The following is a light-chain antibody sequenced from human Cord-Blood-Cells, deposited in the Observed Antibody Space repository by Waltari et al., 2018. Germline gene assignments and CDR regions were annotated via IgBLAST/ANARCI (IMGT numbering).Light chain of an antibody. J-gene: IGKJ2*01. CDR3: QQYNNWPPYT. Sequence: ELVMTQPPATLSVSPGERATPSCTASQRVSSNLAWYPQKPGQSPGLLVYGASTSATCIPARFSGSGSGKEFTLSISSLQSEDFGVYYCQQYNNWPPYTFGQGTKLEIK. CDR1: QRVSSN. V-gene: IGKV3-15*01. CDR2: GAS.